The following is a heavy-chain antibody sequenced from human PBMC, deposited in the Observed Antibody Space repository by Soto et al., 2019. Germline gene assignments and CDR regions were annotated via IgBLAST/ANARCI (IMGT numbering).Heavy chain of an antibody. D-gene: IGHD2-15*01. CDR3: ARDIVVVVAATGHKYNWFDP. Sequence: PSETLSLTCTVSGGSISSYYWSWIRQPPGKGLEWIGYIYYSGSTNYNPSLKSRVTISVDTSKNQSSLKLSSVTAADTAVYYCARDIVVVVAATGHKYNWFDPWGQGTLVTVSS. CDR1: GGSISSYY. V-gene: IGHV4-59*01. J-gene: IGHJ5*02. CDR2: IYYSGST.